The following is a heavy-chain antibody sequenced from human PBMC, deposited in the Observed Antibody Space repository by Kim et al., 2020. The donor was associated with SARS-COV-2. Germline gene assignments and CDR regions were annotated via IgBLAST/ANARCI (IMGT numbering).Heavy chain of an antibody. CDR2: ISGSGDNT. J-gene: IGHJ5*02. CDR1: GFTFKKFA. Sequence: GGSLRLSCAASGFTFKKFAMSWVRQAPGKGLEWVSAISGSGDNTYYADSVKGRFTISRDNSKNTLYLQMNSLRAEDTAIYYCAKVYSTSWSYGFNWLDPWGEGALVTVSS. D-gene: IGHD6-13*01. CDR3: AKVYSTSWSYGFNWLDP. V-gene: IGHV3-23*01.